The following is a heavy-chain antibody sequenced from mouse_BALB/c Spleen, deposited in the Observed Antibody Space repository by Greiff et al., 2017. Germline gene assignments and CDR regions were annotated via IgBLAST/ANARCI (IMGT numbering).Heavy chain of an antibody. CDR2: INSNGGST. CDR3: ARAFITTVVADY. CDR1: GFTFSSYG. Sequence: EVHLVESGGGLVQPGGSLKLSCAASGFTFSSYGMSWVRQTPDKRLELVATINSNGGSTYYPDSVKGRFTISRDNAKNTLYLQMSSLKSEDTAMYYCARAFITTVVADYWGQGTTLTVSS. D-gene: IGHD1-1*01. V-gene: IGHV5-6-3*01. J-gene: IGHJ2*01.